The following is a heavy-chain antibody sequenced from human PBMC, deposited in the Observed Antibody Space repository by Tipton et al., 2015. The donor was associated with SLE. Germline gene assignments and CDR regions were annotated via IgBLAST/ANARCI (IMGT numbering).Heavy chain of an antibody. V-gene: IGHV3-7*01. J-gene: IGHJ4*02. CDR2: IKEDGSDK. CDR3: ARGGSNSAMYWQD. Sequence: SLRLSCAVSGSVSGYTFSGLWLTWVRQAPGQGLEWVANIKEDGSDKYYGDSVTGRFTVSRDNAKNSLFLQMHSLRVDDTAVYYCARGGSNSAMYWQDWGQGTLVTVSS. CDR1: GSVSGYTFSGLW. D-gene: IGHD2-8*02.